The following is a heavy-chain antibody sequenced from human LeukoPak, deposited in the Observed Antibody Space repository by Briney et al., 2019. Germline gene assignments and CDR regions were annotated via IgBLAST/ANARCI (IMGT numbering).Heavy chain of an antibody. CDR3: ATLTGTTMRNWFDP. V-gene: IGHV4-39*01. Sequence: SETLSLTCTVSGGSISSYYWGWIRQPPGKGLEWIGSIYYSGSTYYNPSLKSRVTISVDTSKNQFSLKLSSVTAADTAVYYCATLTGTTMRNWFDPWGQGTLVTVSS. J-gene: IGHJ5*02. D-gene: IGHD1-7*01. CDR1: GGSISSYY. CDR2: IYYSGST.